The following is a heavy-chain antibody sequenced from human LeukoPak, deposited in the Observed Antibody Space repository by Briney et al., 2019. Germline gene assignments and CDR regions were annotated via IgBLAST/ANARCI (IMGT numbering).Heavy chain of an antibody. D-gene: IGHD3-10*01. J-gene: IGHJ5*02. V-gene: IGHV4-4*07. Sequence: SETPSLTCTVSGRSIRSVYWNWIRQSAGKGLEWIGRIYATDLTNYNPSLKSRVTLSVDMSKNELSLTLKSVTAADTAVYYCARGFGSGTSPIDLRGQGALVTVYS. CDR1: GRSIRSVY. CDR3: ARGFGSGTSPIDL. CDR2: IYATDLT.